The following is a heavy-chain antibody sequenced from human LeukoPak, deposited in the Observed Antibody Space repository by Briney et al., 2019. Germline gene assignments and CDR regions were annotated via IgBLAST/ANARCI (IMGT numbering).Heavy chain of an antibody. CDR2: IDWDDDK. Sequence: SGPALVKPTQTLTLTCTFSGFSLTTSGMCVNWIRQPPGKALEWLARIDWDDDKYYSTSLKTRLTISKDTSRNQVVLTMANMGPVDTATYYCARAYDSSGYYYIRGFDPWGQGTLVTVSS. V-gene: IGHV2-70*11. CDR3: ARAYDSSGYYYIRGFDP. CDR1: GFSLTTSGMC. D-gene: IGHD3-22*01. J-gene: IGHJ5*02.